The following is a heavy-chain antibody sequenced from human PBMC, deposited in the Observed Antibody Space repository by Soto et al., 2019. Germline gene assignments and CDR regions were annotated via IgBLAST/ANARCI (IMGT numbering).Heavy chain of an antibody. Sequence: SETLSLTCSVSGVSITSYYWSWIRQSAGGGLEWMGRINTDGLSTYSPSFKSRLTMSLDTSKNQVSLRLISVTAADTAVYFCARVPVAVAATEDYYGLDVWGLGTTVTASS. V-gene: IGHV4-4*07. CDR3: ARVPVAVAATEDYYGLDV. D-gene: IGHD2-15*01. J-gene: IGHJ6*02. CDR1: GVSITSYY. CDR2: INTDGLS.